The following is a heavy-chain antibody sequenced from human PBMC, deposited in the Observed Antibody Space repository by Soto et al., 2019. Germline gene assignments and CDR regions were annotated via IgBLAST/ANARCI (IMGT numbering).Heavy chain of an antibody. Sequence: QVQLQQWGAGLLKPSETLSLTCAVYGGSFSGYYWSWIRQPPGKGLEWIGEINHSGSTNYNPSLNGRVTISVDTSKNQFSLKLSSVTAADTAVYYCARTPTFVVGHRGWFDPWGQGTLVTVSS. CDR1: GGSFSGYY. V-gene: IGHV4-34*01. D-gene: IGHD2-15*01. J-gene: IGHJ5*02. CDR2: INHSGST. CDR3: ARTPTFVVGHRGWFDP.